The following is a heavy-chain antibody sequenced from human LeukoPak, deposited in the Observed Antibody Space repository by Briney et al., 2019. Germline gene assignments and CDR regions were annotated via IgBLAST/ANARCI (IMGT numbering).Heavy chain of an antibody. Sequence: PSETLSLTCTVPGGSISSYYWSWIRQPPGKGLEGIGYIYCSGSTNYNPSLKSRVTISVDTSKNQFSLKLSSVTAADTAVYYCARGSSSWYLTSYYYYGMDVWGKGTTVTVSS. CDR3: ARGSSSWYLTSYYYYGMDV. D-gene: IGHD6-13*01. CDR1: GGSISSYY. J-gene: IGHJ6*04. V-gene: IGHV4-59*01. CDR2: IYCSGST.